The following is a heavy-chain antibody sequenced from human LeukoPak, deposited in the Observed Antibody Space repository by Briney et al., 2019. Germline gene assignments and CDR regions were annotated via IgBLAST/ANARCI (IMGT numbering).Heavy chain of an antibody. D-gene: IGHD6-19*01. Sequence: SETLSLTCTVSGGSISSYYWSWIRQPPGKGLEWIGYIYYSGSTNYNPSLKSRVTISVDTSKNQFSLKLSSVTAADTAVYYCAGSREQWLVYYYYYYMDVWGKGTTVTVSS. CDR2: IYYSGST. J-gene: IGHJ6*03. CDR1: GGSISSYY. CDR3: AGSREQWLVYYYYYYMDV. V-gene: IGHV4-59*01.